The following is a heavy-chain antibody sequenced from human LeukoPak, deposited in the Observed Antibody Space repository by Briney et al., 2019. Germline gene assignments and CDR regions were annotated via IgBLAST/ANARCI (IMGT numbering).Heavy chain of an antibody. CDR2: IWYDGSNK. CDR3: ARVPLGYCSGGSCSGLDY. J-gene: IGHJ4*02. Sequence: AGGSLRLSCAASGFTFSSYGMHWVRQAPGKGLEWVAVIWYDGSNKYYADSVKGRFTISRDNSKNTLYLQMNSLRAEDTAVYYCARVPLGYCSGGSCSGLDYWGQGTLVTVSS. CDR1: GFTFSSYG. D-gene: IGHD2-15*01. V-gene: IGHV3-33*01.